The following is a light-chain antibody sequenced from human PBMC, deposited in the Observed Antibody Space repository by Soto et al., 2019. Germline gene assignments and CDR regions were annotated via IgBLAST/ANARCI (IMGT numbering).Light chain of an antibody. Sequence: QSVLTQPPSASGSPGQSVTISCTGTSTDVGGYNYISWYQHHPGKGPKLIIYEVSERPSGVPDRFSGSKSGNTASLTVSGLQAEDEADYYCSSYTSSSTPYVFGTGTKVTVL. J-gene: IGLJ1*01. CDR1: STDVGGYNY. CDR3: SSYTSSSTPYV. CDR2: EVS. V-gene: IGLV2-8*01.